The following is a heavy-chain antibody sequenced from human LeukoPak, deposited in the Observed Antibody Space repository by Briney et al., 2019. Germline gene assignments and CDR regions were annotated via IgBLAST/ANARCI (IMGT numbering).Heavy chain of an antibody. J-gene: IGHJ4*02. V-gene: IGHV3-48*01. CDR1: GFTFSSYT. CDR2: ISSGSSAT. Sequence: GGSLRLSCAASGFTFSSYTMNWVRQAPGKGLEWLAYISSGSSATYYADSVKGRFTISRDNSKNSLNLQMNSLRVEDTAVYYCARDRDWNSGFDYWGQGTLVTVSS. D-gene: IGHD1-7*01. CDR3: ARDRDWNSGFDY.